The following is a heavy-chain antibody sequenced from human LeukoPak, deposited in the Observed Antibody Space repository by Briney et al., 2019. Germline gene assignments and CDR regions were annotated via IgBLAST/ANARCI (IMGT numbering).Heavy chain of an antibody. D-gene: IGHD3-22*01. J-gene: IGHJ4*02. CDR3: AKLPTYHYDSSGYYFQFDY. CDR2: ITGSGGIT. V-gene: IGHV3-23*01. CDR1: GFTFSSYA. Sequence: GGSLRLSCAASGFTFSSYAMNWVRQAPGKGLEWVSVITGSGGITYYADSVKGRFTISRDNSKNTLYLQMNSLRAEDTAVYYCAKLPTYHYDSSGYYFQFDYWGQGTLVTVSS.